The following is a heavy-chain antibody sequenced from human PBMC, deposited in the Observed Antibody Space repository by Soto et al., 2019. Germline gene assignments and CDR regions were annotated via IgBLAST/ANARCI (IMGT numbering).Heavy chain of an antibody. CDR3: ARDPPNYCRSTICFFSGMDV. J-gene: IGHJ6*02. D-gene: IGHD2-2*01. CDR1: GGTFSSYA. Sequence: SVKVSCKASGGTFSSYAISWVRQAPGQGLEWMGGIIPIFGTANYAQKFQGRVTITADESTSTAYMELSSLRSEDTAVYYCARDPPNYCRSTICFFSGMDVRVQGTTVTVSS. CDR2: IIPIFGTA. V-gene: IGHV1-69*13.